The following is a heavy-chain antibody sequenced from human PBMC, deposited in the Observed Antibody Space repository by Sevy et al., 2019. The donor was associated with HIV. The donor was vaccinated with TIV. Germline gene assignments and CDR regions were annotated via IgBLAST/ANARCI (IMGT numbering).Heavy chain of an antibody. CDR2: IYYSGST. CDR3: ARGASNYDFWSGYYTSYYYYCMDV. CDR1: GGSVSSGSYY. V-gene: IGHV4-61*01. Sequence: SETLSLTCTVSGGSVSSGSYYWSWIRQPPGKGLEWIGYIYYSGSTNYNPSLKSRVTISVDTSKNQFSLKLSSVTAADTAVYYCARGASNYDFWSGYYTSYYYYCMDVWGQGTTVTVSS. D-gene: IGHD3-3*01. J-gene: IGHJ6*02.